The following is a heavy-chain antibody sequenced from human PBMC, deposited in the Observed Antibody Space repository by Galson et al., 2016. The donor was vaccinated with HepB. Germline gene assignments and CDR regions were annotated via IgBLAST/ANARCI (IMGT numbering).Heavy chain of an antibody. CDR3: ARDLDTAMKNDGRTDY. V-gene: IGHV1-69*13. CDR1: GGTFNSYA. D-gene: IGHD5-18*01. CDR2: INPIFGTI. Sequence: SVKVSCKASGGTFNSYAFSWVRQAPGQGLEWMGGINPIFGTINYAQKFQGRVTITADESRSTAYMELSSLRSDDTAVYYCARDLDTAMKNDGRTDYWGQGTLVTVSS. J-gene: IGHJ4*02.